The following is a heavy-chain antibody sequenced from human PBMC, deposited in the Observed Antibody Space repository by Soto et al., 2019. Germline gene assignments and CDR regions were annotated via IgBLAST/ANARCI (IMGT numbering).Heavy chain of an antibody. CDR1: GGYVSNSNHS. V-gene: IGHV4-39*01. CDR2: VYYKGRS. Sequence: SQTLSLTCTVSGGYVSNSNHSWGLNSKSPGKGLEWIGSVYYKGRSYSKSSVKSRVTISVDTSKNQFSLNLNSVTASDTAVYYCVSQRTSVLTQAYFDYWGPGALVTLS. D-gene: IGHD2-8*01. J-gene: IGHJ4*02. CDR3: VSQRTSVLTQAYFDY.